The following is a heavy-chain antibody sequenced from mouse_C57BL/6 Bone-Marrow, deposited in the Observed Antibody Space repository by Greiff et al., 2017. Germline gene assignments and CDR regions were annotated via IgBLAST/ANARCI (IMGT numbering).Heavy chain of an antibody. D-gene: IGHD3-2*02. CDR1: GFTFSDYG. V-gene: IGHV5-15*01. Sequence: EVQLVESGGGLVQPGGSLKLSCAASGFTFSDYGMAWVRQAPRKGPEWVAFISNLAYSIYYADTVTGRFTISRENAKNTLYLEMSSLRSEDTAMYYCARHGDSSGYYAMDYWGQGTSVTVSS. CDR2: ISNLAYSI. J-gene: IGHJ4*01. CDR3: ARHGDSSGYYAMDY.